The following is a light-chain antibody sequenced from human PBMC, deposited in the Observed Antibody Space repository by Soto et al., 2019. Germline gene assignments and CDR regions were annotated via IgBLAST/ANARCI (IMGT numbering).Light chain of an antibody. CDR2: GAS. Sequence: EIVLTQSPGTLSLSPGERATLSCRASQSVSSSYLAWYQRKPGQAPRLLIYGASSRATGIPDRFSGSGSGTDFTLTISSLEPEEFAVYYCQQYGSSRPWTFGQGTTVEIK. J-gene: IGKJ1*01. CDR3: QQYGSSRPWT. CDR1: QSVSSSY. V-gene: IGKV3-20*01.